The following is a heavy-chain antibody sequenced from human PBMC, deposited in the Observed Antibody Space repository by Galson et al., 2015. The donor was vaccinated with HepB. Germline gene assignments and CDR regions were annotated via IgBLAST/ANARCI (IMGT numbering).Heavy chain of an antibody. CDR3: ARTRGAAAGIFDY. CDR1: FTFSWYW. V-gene: IGHV3-74*01. Sequence: FTFSWYWMHWVRQVPGKGLVWVARINSDGSYTTYADSVKGRFTISRDNAKNTLYLQMNSPRAEDTALYYCARTRGAAAGIFDYWGQGTLVTVSS. J-gene: IGHJ4*02. CDR2: INSDGSYT. D-gene: IGHD6-13*01.